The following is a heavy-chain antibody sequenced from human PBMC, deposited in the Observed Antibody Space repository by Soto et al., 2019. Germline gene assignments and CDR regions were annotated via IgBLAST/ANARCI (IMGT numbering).Heavy chain of an antibody. V-gene: IGHV3-72*01. J-gene: IGHJ6*03. CDR3: ARSNWAGGGHNYYYYMDV. CDR2: TRNKAKSYTT. CDR1: GFTSSDHY. Sequence: GGSLRLSCVASGFTSSDHYMDWVRQAPGKGLEWVGRTRNKAKSYTTEYAASVKGRFIISRDDSKNSLFLQMNSLKTEDTAMYYCARSNWAGGGHNYYYYMDVWGKGTTVTVSS. D-gene: IGHD1-26*01.